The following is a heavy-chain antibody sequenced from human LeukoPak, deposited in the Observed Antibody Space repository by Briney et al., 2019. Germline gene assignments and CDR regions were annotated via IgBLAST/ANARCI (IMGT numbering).Heavy chain of an antibody. CDR2: IYHSGST. D-gene: IGHD2-21*02. CDR3: ASSLAYCGGDCYSLY. V-gene: IGHV4-4*02. Sequence: PSETLSLTCAVSGGSISSTNWWSWVRQPPGKGLEWIGEIYHSGSTNYNPSLKSRVTISVDKSKNQFSLKLSSVTAADTAVYYCASSLAYCGGDCYSLYWGQGTLVTVSS. J-gene: IGHJ4*02. CDR1: GGSISSTNW.